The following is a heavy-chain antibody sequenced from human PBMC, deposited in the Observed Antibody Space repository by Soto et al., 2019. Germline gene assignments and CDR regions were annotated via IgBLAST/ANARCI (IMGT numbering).Heavy chain of an antibody. Sequence: SLRLSCTASGFTFGDYAMSWFRQAPGKGLEWVGFIRSKAYGGTTEYAASVKGRFTISRDDSKSIAYLQMNSLKTEDTAVYYCTRDVYCSSTSCYGWFDPWGQGTLVTVSS. D-gene: IGHD2-2*01. CDR3: TRDVYCSSTSCYGWFDP. CDR1: GFTFGDYA. V-gene: IGHV3-49*03. J-gene: IGHJ5*02. CDR2: IRSKAYGGTT.